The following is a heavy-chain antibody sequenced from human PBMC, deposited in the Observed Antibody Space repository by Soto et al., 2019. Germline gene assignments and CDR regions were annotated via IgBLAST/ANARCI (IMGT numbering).Heavy chain of an antibody. J-gene: IGHJ6*02. V-gene: IGHV1-2*04. CDR2: INPNSGGT. D-gene: IGHD6-6*01. Sequence: ASVKVSCKASGYTFTGYYMHWVRQAPGQGLEWMGWINPNSGGTYYAQKFQGWVTMTRDTSISTAYMELSKLRSDDTAVYYCARYRYSSSFGYYYYGMDVWGQGTTVTVSS. CDR1: GYTFTGYY. CDR3: ARYRYSSSFGYYYYGMDV.